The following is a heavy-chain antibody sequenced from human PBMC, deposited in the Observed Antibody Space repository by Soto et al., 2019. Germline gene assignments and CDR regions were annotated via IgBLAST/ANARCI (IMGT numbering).Heavy chain of an antibody. CDR2: IYYSGST. CDR1: VGSISSYY. Sequence: PSETLSLTCTVSVGSISSYYWSWIRQPPGKGLEWIGYIYYSGSTYYNPSLKSRVTISVDTSKNQFSLKLSSVTAADTAVYYCARDGSYYYYYGMDVWGQGTTVT. V-gene: IGHV4-59*12. CDR3: ARDGSYYYYYGMDV. J-gene: IGHJ6*02.